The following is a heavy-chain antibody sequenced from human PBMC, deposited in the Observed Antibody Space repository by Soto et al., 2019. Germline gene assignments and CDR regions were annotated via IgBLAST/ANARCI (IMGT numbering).Heavy chain of an antibody. CDR2: AYYTGTT. CDR1: GGSISSYY. Sequence: PSETLSLTCDVSGGSISSYYRSWIRQPPGKGLEWVGYAYYTGTTSYNPSLKSRVSISVDKSRNQFSLKLSSVTAADTAVYYCARGPNYDFWSGYFRGWGQGTLVTVSS. D-gene: IGHD3-3*01. V-gene: IGHV4-59*13. J-gene: IGHJ4*02. CDR3: ARGPNYDFWSGYFRG.